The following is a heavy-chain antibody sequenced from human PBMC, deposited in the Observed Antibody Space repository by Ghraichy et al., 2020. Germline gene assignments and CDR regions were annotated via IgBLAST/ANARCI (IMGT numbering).Heavy chain of an antibody. D-gene: IGHD6-19*01. J-gene: IGHJ6*03. CDR2: INHSGST. V-gene: IGHV4-59*01. Sequence: GSLRLSCTVSGGSLNNYYWTWIRQAPGKGLEYIGYINHSGSTNYNPSLKSRLSISIDTSKNYLSLRLASVTAADTAVYYCARDPGSARAPYYYYMDVWGKGTTVTVS. CDR3: ARDPGSARAPYYYYMDV. CDR1: GGSLNNYY.